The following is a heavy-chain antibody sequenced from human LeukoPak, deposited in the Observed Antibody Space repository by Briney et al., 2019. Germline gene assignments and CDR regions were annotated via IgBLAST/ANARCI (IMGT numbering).Heavy chain of an antibody. Sequence: PGGSLRLSCGASGFTFSNSWMTRVRQAPGKGPEWVANINQDGSEKYHADSVKGRFTISRDNSKNTLYLQMNSLRAEDTALYYCARGQEYYYDSSAYSKFDYWGQGTLVTVSS. CDR3: ARGQEYYYDSSAYSKFDY. D-gene: IGHD3-22*01. CDR1: GFTFSNSW. V-gene: IGHV3-7*02. J-gene: IGHJ4*02. CDR2: INQDGSEK.